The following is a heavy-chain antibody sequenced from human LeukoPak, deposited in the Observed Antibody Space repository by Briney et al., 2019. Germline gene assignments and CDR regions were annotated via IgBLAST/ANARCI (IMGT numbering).Heavy chain of an antibody. V-gene: IGHV1-8*01. D-gene: IGHD5-12*01. CDR1: GYTFTSYD. Sequence: ASVKVSCKASGYTFTSYDINWVRQATGQGLEWMGWMNPNSGNTGYAQKFQGRVTMTRNTSISTAHMELSSLRSEDTAVYYCARGRDIVATVDYWGQGTLVTVSS. CDR3: ARGRDIVATVDY. J-gene: IGHJ4*02. CDR2: MNPNSGNT.